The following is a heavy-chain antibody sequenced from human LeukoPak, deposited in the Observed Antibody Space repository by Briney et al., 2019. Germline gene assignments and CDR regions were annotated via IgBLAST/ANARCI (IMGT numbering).Heavy chain of an antibody. V-gene: IGHV3-7*01. D-gene: IGHD2-2*01. CDR2: IKQDGSEK. CDR3: ARETKKYGYYYYYMDV. J-gene: IGHJ6*03. CDR1: GFTFSSYW. Sequence: GGSLRLSCAASGFTFSSYWMSWVGQAPGKGLEWVANIKQDGSEKYYVDSVKGRFTISRDNAKNSLYLQMNSLRAEDTAVYYCARETKKYGYYYYYMDVWGKGTTVTISS.